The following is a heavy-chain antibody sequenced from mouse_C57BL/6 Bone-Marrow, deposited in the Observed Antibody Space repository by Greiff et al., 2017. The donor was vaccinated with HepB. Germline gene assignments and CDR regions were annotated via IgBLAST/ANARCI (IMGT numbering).Heavy chain of an antibody. Sequence: EVQLVESGGGLVKPGGSLKLSCAASGFTFSDYGMHWVRQAPEKGLEWVAYISSGSSTIYYADTVKGRFTISRDNAKNTLFLQMTSLRSEYTAMYYCASHSIYWYFDVWGTGTTVTVSS. CDR2: ISSGSSTI. D-gene: IGHD2-10*02. J-gene: IGHJ1*03. CDR3: ASHSIYWYFDV. V-gene: IGHV5-17*01. CDR1: GFTFSDYG.